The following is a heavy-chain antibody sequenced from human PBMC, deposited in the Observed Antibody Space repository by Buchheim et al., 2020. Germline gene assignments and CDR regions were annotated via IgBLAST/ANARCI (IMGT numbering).Heavy chain of an antibody. CDR3: ARHITHYYDSSGYRNWFDP. V-gene: IGHV5-10-1*01. CDR2: IDPSDSYT. Sequence: EVQLVQSGAEVKKPGESLRISCKGSGYSFTSYWISWVRQMPGKGLEWMGRIDPSDSYTNYSPSFQGHVTISADKSISTAYLQCSSPKASDTAMYYCARHITHYYDSSGYRNWFDPWGQGTL. J-gene: IGHJ5*02. D-gene: IGHD3-22*01. CDR1: GYSFTSYW.